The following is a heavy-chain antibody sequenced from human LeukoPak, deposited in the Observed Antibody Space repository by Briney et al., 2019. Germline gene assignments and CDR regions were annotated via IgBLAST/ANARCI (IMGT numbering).Heavy chain of an antibody. Sequence: GGSLRLSCAASGFTFSSYAMHWVRQAPGKGLEWVAVISYDGSNKYYADSVKGRFTISRDNSKNTLYLQMNSLRAEDTAVYYCAKGRSFIAAHEGVDYWGQGTLVTVSS. CDR3: AKGRSFIAAHEGVDY. CDR1: GFTFSSYA. CDR2: ISYDGSNK. V-gene: IGHV3-30-3*01. J-gene: IGHJ4*02. D-gene: IGHD6-13*01.